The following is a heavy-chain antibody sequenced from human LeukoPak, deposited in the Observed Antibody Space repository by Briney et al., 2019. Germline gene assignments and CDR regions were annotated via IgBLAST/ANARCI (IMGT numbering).Heavy chain of an antibody. V-gene: IGHV3-23*01. CDR2: ISGSGGST. D-gene: IGHD5-12*01. CDR1: GFTFSSYA. Sequence: PGGSLRLSCAASGFTFSSYAMSWVRQAPGKGLEWVSAISGSGGSTYYADSVKGRFTISRDNSKNTLYLQMNSLRAEDTAVYYCAKVWATNRRKLLTYDYWGQGTLVTVSS. CDR3: AKVWATNRRKLLTYDY. J-gene: IGHJ4*02.